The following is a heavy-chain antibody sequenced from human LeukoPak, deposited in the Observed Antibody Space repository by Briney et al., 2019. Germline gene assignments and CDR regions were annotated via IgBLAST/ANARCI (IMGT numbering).Heavy chain of an antibody. CDR3: AKDRSYSGDYYHRIDY. V-gene: IGHV3-23*01. CDR1: GFTFSSYA. Sequence: SGGSLRLSCAASGFTFSSYAMSWVRQGPGKGLEWVSSLSDSGDNTHYADSVKGRFTISRDNSKNTLFLQMNSLRAEDTAVYFCAKDRSYSGDYYHRIDYWGQGTLVTVSS. D-gene: IGHD1-26*01. CDR2: LSDSGDNT. J-gene: IGHJ4*02.